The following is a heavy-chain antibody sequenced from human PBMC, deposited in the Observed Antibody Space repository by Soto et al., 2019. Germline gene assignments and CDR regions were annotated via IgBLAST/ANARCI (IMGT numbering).Heavy chain of an antibody. D-gene: IGHD1-26*01. CDR1: GFTFSSYA. CDR3: AKDRMESGSYPSNFDY. V-gene: IGHV3-23*01. J-gene: IGHJ4*02. Sequence: GGSLRLSCAASGFTFSSYAMSWVRQAPGKGLEWVSAISGSGGSTYYADSVKGRFTISRDNSKNTLYLQMNSLRAEDTAVYYCAKDRMESGSYPSNFDYWGQGTLVTVSS. CDR2: ISGSGGST.